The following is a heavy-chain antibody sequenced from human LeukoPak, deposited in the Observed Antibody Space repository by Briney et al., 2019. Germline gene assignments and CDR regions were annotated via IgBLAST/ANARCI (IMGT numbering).Heavy chain of an antibody. J-gene: IGHJ6*02. CDR2: ISSSGSTI. V-gene: IGHV3-11*01. D-gene: IGHD2-8*02. CDR1: GFTFSDYY. Sequence: GGSLRLSCAASGFTFSDYYMSWIRQAPGKGLEWVSYISSSGSTIYYADSVKGRFTISRDNAKNSLYLQMNSLRAEDTAVYYCARDHSITLVVGSYYGMDVWGQGTTVTVSS. CDR3: ARDHSITLVVGSYYGMDV.